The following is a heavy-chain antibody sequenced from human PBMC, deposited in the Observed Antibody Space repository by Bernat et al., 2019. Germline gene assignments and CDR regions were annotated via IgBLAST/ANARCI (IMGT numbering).Heavy chain of an antibody. V-gene: IGHV1-69*17. D-gene: IGHD1-7*01. Sequence: QVQLVQSGAEVKKPGSSVKVSCKASGGTFSSYAISWVRQAPGQGLEWMGGIIPIFGIANYAQKFQGRVTITADKSTSTAYMELSSLRSEDTAVYYCARDELPESAGWYYYYMDVWGKGTTVTVSS. CDR2: IIPIFGIA. J-gene: IGHJ6*03. CDR3: ARDELPESAGWYYYYMDV. CDR1: GGTFSSYA.